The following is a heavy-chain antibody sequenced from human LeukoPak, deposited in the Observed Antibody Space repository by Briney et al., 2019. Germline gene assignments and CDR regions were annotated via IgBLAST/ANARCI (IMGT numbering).Heavy chain of an antibody. J-gene: IGHJ4*02. V-gene: IGHV3-11*01. CDR2: ISSSGSTI. Sequence: GGSLRLSCAASGLTFSDYYMSWIRQAPGKGLEWGSYISSSGSTIYYADSVKGRFTISRDNAKNSLYLQMNSLRAEDTAVYYCAKPPATDYYDSSGYSYYFDYWGQGTLVTVSS. CDR3: AKPPATDYYDSSGYSYYFDY. CDR1: GLTFSDYY. D-gene: IGHD3-22*01.